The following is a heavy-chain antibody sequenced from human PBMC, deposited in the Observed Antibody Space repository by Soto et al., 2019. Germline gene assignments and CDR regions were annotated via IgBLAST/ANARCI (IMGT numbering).Heavy chain of an antibody. D-gene: IGHD3-10*01. J-gene: IGHJ6*02. V-gene: IGHV1-18*01. CDR2: ISAYNGNT. CDR1: GYTFTSYG. Sequence: QVQLVQSGAEVKKPGASVKVSCKASGYTFTSYGISWVRQAPGQGLEWMGWISAYNGNTNYAQKLQGRVTMTTDTSTSTGYMDLRSLRSDDTAVYYCARARPRMVRGVIWYGGYYYYGMDVWGQGTTVTVSS. CDR3: ARARPRMVRGVIWYGGYYYYGMDV.